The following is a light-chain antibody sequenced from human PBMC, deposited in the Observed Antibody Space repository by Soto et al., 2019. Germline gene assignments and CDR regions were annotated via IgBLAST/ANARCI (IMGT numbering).Light chain of an antibody. V-gene: IGLV2-14*03. CDR3: SSYARSNTLL. Sequence: QSVLTQPASVSGSPGQSITISCTGTSSDVGGYNFVSWYQQYPGKAPKLMIYDVTNRPSGVSNRFSGSKSGNTASLTSSGLQAEDEADYYCSSYARSNTLLFGGGTKLTVL. J-gene: IGLJ2*01. CDR1: SSDVGGYNF. CDR2: DVT.